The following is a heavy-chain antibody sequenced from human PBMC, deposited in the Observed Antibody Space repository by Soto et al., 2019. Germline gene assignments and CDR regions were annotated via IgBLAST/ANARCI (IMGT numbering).Heavy chain of an antibody. CDR3: ARGRVVRGEPFDY. D-gene: IGHD3-10*01. Sequence: SETLSLTCAVSGGSISSGGYSWSWIRQPPGKGLEWIGYIYHSGSTYYNPSLKSRVTISVDRSKNQFSLKLSSVTAADTAVYYCARGRVVRGEPFDYWGQGTLVTVSS. CDR1: GGSISSGGYS. J-gene: IGHJ4*02. CDR2: IYHSGST. V-gene: IGHV4-30-2*01.